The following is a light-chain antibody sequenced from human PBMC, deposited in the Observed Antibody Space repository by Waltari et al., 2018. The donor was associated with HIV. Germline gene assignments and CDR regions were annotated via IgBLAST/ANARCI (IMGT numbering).Light chain of an antibody. V-gene: IGLV1-44*01. CDR2: GNN. CDR3: AAWDDSLNGQGV. CDR1: NSHIGRNT. J-gene: IGLJ1*01. Sequence: QSVLPQPPSASGTPGQRVTIPCSGSNSHIGRNTVTWYQQVPGMAPKFAIYGNNQRPPGVSDRFSGSKSGTSASLAISGLQSEDEADYDCAAWDDSLNGQGVFGTGTRVTVL.